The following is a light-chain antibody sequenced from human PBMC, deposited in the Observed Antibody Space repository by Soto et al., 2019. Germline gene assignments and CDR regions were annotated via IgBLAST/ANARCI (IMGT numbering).Light chain of an antibody. J-gene: IGLJ2*01. CDR3: QSYDISLVV. CDR1: SGSIASNY. V-gene: IGLV6-57*04. CDR2: EDN. Sequence: NFMLTQPHSVSESPGKTVTISCTRSSGSIASNYVQWYQQRPGSAPTTVIYEDNQRPSGVPDRFSGSIDSSSNSASLTISGLKTEDEADYYCQSYDISLVVFGGGTKVTVI.